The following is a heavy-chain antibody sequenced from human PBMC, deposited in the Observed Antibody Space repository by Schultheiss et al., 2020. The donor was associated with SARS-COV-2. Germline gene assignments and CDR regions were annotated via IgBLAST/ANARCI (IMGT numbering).Heavy chain of an antibody. J-gene: IGHJ6*03. CDR2: ISSNGGST. CDR3: AKITSDCSGGSCPGYYYMDV. V-gene: IGHV3-64*01. Sequence: GGSLRLSCAASGFTFSSYAMHWVRQAPGKGLEYVSAISSNGGSTYYANSVKGRFTISRDNSKNTLYLQMNSLRAEDTAVYYCAKITSDCSGGSCPGYYYMDVWGKGTTVTVSS. CDR1: GFTFSSYA. D-gene: IGHD2-15*01.